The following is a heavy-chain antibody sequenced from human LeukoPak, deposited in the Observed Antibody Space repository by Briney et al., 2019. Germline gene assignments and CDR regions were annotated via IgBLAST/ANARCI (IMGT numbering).Heavy chain of an antibody. CDR3: ARDLSVNAFDL. V-gene: IGHV4-59*02. D-gene: IGHD2/OR15-2a*01. J-gene: IGHJ3*01. Sequence: SETLSLTCTVSGASVRSDHWNWIRQPPGKGLEWIAYMHGSGSPNYNPSLASRLTLSVDATENLLSLRLTSVTAADTAVYFCARDLSVNAFDLWGQGTLVTVSS. CDR1: GASVRSDH. CDR2: MHGSGSP.